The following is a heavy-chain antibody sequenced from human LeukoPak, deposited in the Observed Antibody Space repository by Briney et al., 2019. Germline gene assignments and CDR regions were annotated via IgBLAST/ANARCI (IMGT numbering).Heavy chain of an antibody. D-gene: IGHD3-10*01. V-gene: IGHV3-7*01. CDR3: AREDLLLWFGELLNTAFDI. CDR2: IKQDGSEK. J-gene: IGHJ3*02. Sequence: GGSLRLSCAASGFTFSSYWMSWVRQAPGKGLEWVANIKQDGSEKYYVDSVKGRFTISRENAKNSLYLQMNSLRAEDTAVYYCAREDLLLWFGELLNTAFDIWGQGTMVTVSS. CDR1: GFTFSSYW.